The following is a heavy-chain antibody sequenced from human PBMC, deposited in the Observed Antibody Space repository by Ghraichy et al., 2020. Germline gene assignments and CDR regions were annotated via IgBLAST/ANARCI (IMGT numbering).Heavy chain of an antibody. Sequence: SETLSLTCTVSGGSISSYYWSWIRQPPGKGLEWIGYIYYSGSTNYNPSLKSRVTISVDTSKNQFSLKLSSVTAADTAVYYCARDVMYCSSTSCYYYGMDVWGQGTTVTVSS. J-gene: IGHJ6*02. CDR3: ARDVMYCSSTSCYYYGMDV. CDR1: GGSISSYY. V-gene: IGHV4-59*01. D-gene: IGHD2-2*01. CDR2: IYYSGST.